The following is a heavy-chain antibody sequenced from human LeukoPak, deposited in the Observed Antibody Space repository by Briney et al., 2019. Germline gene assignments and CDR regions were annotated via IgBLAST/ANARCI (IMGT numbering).Heavy chain of an antibody. V-gene: IGHV4-31*03. J-gene: IGHJ6*02. CDR2: IYYSGST. Sequence: PSETLSLTCTVSGGSMSRGGYYWSWIRQHPAKGLEWIGYIYYSGSTYYNPSLKSRVTISVDTSKNQFSLKLSSVTAADTAVYYCARGDYGDPFYYYYGMDVWGQGTTVTVSS. CDR1: GGSMSRGGYY. D-gene: IGHD4-17*01. CDR3: ARGDYGDPFYYYYGMDV.